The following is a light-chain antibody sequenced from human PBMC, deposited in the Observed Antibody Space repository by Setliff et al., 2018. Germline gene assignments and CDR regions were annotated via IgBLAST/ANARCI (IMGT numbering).Light chain of an antibody. Sequence: QSALTQPRSVSGSPGQSVTISCTGTSSDVGGYNSVSWYQQHPYKPPKLIIYDVSTRPSGVPDRFSGSKSGNTASLTISGRQAEDEADYYCCSYGGTLYVFGTGTKVTVL. CDR2: DVS. CDR1: SSDVGGYNS. CDR3: CSYGGTLYV. V-gene: IGLV2-11*01. J-gene: IGLJ1*01.